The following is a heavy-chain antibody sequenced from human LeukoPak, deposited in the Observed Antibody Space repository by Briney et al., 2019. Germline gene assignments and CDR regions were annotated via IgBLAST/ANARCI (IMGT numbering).Heavy chain of an antibody. J-gene: IGHJ4*02. CDR2: ISYDGSNK. CDR1: GFTFSSYG. D-gene: IGHD4-23*01. V-gene: IGHV3-30*18. CDR3: AKTYGGRRYYFDY. Sequence: GRSLRLSCAASGFTFSSYGMRWVRQAPGKGLEWVAVISYDGSNKYYADSVKGRFTISRDNSKNTLYLQMNSLRAEDTAVYYCAKTYGGRRYYFDYWGQGTLVTVSS.